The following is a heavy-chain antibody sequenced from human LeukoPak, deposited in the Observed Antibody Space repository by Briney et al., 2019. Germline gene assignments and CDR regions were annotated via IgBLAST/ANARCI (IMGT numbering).Heavy chain of an antibody. J-gene: IGHJ4*02. Sequence: GGSLRLSCEASVFTFSDAWMSWVRQAPGKGLEWVGRIKSKTDGGTTDYAAPVKGRFTVSRDDVRNTLYLHMNSLKTEDTAVYYCTTDGTTVTSASFDYWGQGTLVTVSS. CDR3: TTDGTTVTSASFDY. D-gene: IGHD4-17*01. CDR1: VFTFSDAW. CDR2: IKSKTDGGTT. V-gene: IGHV3-15*01.